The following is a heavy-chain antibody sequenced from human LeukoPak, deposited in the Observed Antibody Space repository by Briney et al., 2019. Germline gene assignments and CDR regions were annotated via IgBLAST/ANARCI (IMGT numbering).Heavy chain of an antibody. CDR3: AKRYSDGGFDP. D-gene: IGHD3-10*01. J-gene: IGHJ5*02. CDR1: GLTFSNSA. Sequence: GSLRLSCVASGLTFSNSAMTWVRQGPGKGLEWVSYSDSVKGRFTVSRDNSKNTVFLQMNNLTIEDTAIYYCAKRYSDGGFDPWGQGTLVTVSS. V-gene: IGHV3-23*05.